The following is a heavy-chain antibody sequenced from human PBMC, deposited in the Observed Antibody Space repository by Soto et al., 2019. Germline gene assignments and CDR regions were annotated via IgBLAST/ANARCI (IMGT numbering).Heavy chain of an antibody. D-gene: IGHD6-19*01. CDR1: GFTFSSYA. Sequence: QVQLVESGGGVVQPGRSLRLSCAASGFTFSSYAMHWVRQAPGKGLEWVAVISYDGSNKYYADSVKGRFTISRDNSKNSLYLQMNSLRAEDTAVYYCARSVKAVAGYYGMDVWGQGTTVTVSS. CDR2: ISYDGSNK. J-gene: IGHJ6*02. V-gene: IGHV3-30-3*01. CDR3: ARSVKAVAGYYGMDV.